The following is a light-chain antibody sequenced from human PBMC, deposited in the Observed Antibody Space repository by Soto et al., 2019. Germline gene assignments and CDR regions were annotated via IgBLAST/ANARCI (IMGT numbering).Light chain of an antibody. CDR3: CSYAGAFIYV. J-gene: IGLJ1*01. CDR1: SSDVGGYSY. CDR2: DVS. Sequence: LTQPRSVSGSPGHSVTISCTGTSSDVGGYSYVSWYQQHPGKAPKLLISDVSKRPSGVPDRFSGSKFGNTASLTISGLQAEDEADYYCCSYAGAFIYVFGSGTKVTVL. V-gene: IGLV2-11*01.